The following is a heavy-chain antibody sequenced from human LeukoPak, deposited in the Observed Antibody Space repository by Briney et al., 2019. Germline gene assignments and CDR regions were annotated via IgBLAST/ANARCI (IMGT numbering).Heavy chain of an antibody. Sequence: PSETLSLTCAVYGGSFSGYYWSWIRQPPGKGLEWIGEINHSGSTNYNPSLKSRVTISVDTSKNQFSLKLSSVTAADTAVYYCARAESGPWGQGTLVTVSS. CDR2: INHSGST. CDR3: ARAESGP. CDR1: GGSFSGYY. J-gene: IGHJ5*02. V-gene: IGHV4-34*01.